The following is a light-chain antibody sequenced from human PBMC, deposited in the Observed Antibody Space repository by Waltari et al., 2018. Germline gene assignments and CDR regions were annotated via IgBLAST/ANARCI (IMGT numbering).Light chain of an antibody. CDR1: QRVLYRSNNKNY. V-gene: IGKV4-1*01. Sequence: DIVMTQSPDSLTVSLGERATINCKSSQRVLYRSNNKNYLAWYQQKPGQPPKLLIYWASTRESGVPDRFSGGGSGTDFALTISSLQAEDVAVYYCQQYYSFPLTFGGGTKVEIK. J-gene: IGKJ4*01. CDR2: WAS. CDR3: QQYYSFPLT.